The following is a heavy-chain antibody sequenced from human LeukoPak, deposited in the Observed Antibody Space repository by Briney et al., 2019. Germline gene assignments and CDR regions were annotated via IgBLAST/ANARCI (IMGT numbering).Heavy chain of an antibody. CDR1: GYSFITFG. V-gene: IGHV1-18*01. CDR3: ARDWDGRSDCFDP. Sequence: ASVKVSCKASGYSFITFGISWVRQARGHGLEWMGYNSGPSDDINYADNFQDRLTMTTDTSTSTAYMELRSLTSDDTAVYYCARDWDGRSDCFDPWGQGTLVIVSS. J-gene: IGHJ5*02. D-gene: IGHD1-26*01. CDR2: NSGPSDDI.